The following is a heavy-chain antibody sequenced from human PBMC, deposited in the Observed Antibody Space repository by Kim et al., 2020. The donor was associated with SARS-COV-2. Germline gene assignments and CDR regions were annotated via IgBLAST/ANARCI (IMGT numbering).Heavy chain of an antibody. Sequence: GGSLRLSCAASGFTFSSYDMHWVRQATGKGLEWVSAICTAGDTYYPGSVKGRFTISRENAKNSLYLQMNSLRAGDTAVYYCARGAGVQLWLREYYFDYWG. J-gene: IGHJ4*01. CDR2: ICTAGDT. D-gene: IGHD5-18*01. CDR3: ARGAGVQLWLREYYFDY. V-gene: IGHV3-13*01. CDR1: GFTFSSYD.